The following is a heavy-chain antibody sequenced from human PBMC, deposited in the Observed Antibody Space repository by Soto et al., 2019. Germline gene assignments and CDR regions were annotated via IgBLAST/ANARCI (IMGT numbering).Heavy chain of an antibody. J-gene: IGHJ4*02. CDR3: AKIPTVTIPTLFDY. D-gene: IGHD4-17*01. CDR2: IIATGEVT. Sequence: GGSLRLSCAAAGFTFRNYAMRWVRQALGKLLEWVSGIIATGEVTFYADSMKVRFTISSDNSKNTLYLQLNSLRAEVTAVFYCAKIPTVTIPTLFDYWGQGTLVTVSS. CDR1: GFTFRNYA. V-gene: IGHV3-23*01.